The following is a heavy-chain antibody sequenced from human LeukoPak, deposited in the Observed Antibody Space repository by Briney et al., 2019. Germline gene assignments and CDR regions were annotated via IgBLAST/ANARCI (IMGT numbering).Heavy chain of an antibody. J-gene: IGHJ4*02. CDR2: IWYDGSNK. CDR3: ARDSLGTVFDY. D-gene: IGHD6-13*01. V-gene: IGHV3-33*01. CDR1: GFTFSSYG. Sequence: PGRSLRLSCAASGFTFSSYGMHGVRQAPGKGLEWVAVIWYDGSNKYYADSVKGRFTISRDNSKNTLYLQMNSLRAEDTAVYYCARDSLGTVFDYWGQGTLVTVSS.